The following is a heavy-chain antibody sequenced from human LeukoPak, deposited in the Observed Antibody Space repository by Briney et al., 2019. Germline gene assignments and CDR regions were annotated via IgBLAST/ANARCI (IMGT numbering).Heavy chain of an antibody. D-gene: IGHD3-22*01. Sequence: SVKVSCKASGGTFSSYAISWVRQAPGQGLEWMGRIIPIFGTANYAQKFQGRVTITTDESTSTAYMELSSLRSEDTAESYCATPHYYNDSSGPKLQGDAFDICGQGTMVTVSS. CDR1: GGTFSSYA. J-gene: IGHJ3*02. V-gene: IGHV1-69*05. CDR2: IIPIFGTA. CDR3: ATPHYYNDSSGPKLQGDAFDI.